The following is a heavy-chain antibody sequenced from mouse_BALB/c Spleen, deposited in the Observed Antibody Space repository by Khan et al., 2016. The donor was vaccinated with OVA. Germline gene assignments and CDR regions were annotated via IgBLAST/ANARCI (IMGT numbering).Heavy chain of an antibody. CDR3: GRGRYYGNSLIDY. D-gene: IGHD1-1*01. V-gene: IGHV1-84*02. CDR1: GYTFTDYY. J-gene: IGHJ2*01. Sequence: QVQLQQSGPELVKPGASVKISCKASGYTFTDYYINWVKQKPGQGLEWIGGIYPGSGNTKYNEKFKGMATLTVDTSSSTAYMQLSSLTSEDTAVYFCGRGRYYGNSLIDYWGQGTTLTVSS. CDR2: IYPGSGNT.